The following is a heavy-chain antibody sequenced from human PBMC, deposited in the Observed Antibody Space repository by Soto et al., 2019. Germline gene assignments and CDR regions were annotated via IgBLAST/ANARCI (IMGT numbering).Heavy chain of an antibody. J-gene: IGHJ4*02. D-gene: IGHD3-16*01. Sequence: SHTRSLTCAICGYSVSSSSAAWNLIRQCPSRGLEWLGRTYYRSKWYNDYAVSVKSRITINPDTSKNQFSLQLKSVTPEDTAVYYCARLAPGGSGGGGDYWGQGTPVTVSS. CDR2: TYYRSKWYN. V-gene: IGHV6-1*01. CDR3: ARLAPGGSGGGGDY. CDR1: GYSVSSSSAA.